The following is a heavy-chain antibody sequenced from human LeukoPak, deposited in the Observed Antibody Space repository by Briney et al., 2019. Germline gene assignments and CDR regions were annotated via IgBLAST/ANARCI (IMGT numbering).Heavy chain of an antibody. CDR1: GGSISSSSYY. Sequence: PSETLSLTCTVSGGSISSSSYYWGWIRQPPGKGLEWIGSIYYSGSTYYNPSLKSRVTISVDTSKNQFSLKLSSVTAADTAVYYCTRRPYYYEPDAFDIWGQGTMVTVSS. J-gene: IGHJ3*02. CDR3: TRRPYYYEPDAFDI. CDR2: IYYSGST. V-gene: IGHV4-39*01. D-gene: IGHD3-22*01.